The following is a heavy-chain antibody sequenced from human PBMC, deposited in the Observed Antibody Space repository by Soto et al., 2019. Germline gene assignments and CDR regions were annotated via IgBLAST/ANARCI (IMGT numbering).Heavy chain of an antibody. V-gene: IGHV4-59*12. CDR2: IYYSGST. D-gene: IGHD6-13*01. CDR3: AFPATADFDY. CDR1: GGSISSYY. J-gene: IGHJ4*02. Sequence: GPGPGSSSETLSLTCTVSGGSISSYYWSWIRQPPGKGLEWIGYIYYSGSTNYNPSLKSRVTISVDTSKNQFSLKLSSVTAADTAVYYCAFPATADFDYWGQGTLVTVSS.